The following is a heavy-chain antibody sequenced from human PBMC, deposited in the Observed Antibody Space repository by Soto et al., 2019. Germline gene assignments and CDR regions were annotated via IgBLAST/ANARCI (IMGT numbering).Heavy chain of an antibody. CDR1: GFTFSSYW. J-gene: IGHJ5*02. V-gene: IGHV3-7*01. CDR3: ARDVVVPTARGGFDP. D-gene: IGHD2-2*01. CDR2: IKQDGSEK. Sequence: EVQLVESGGGLVQPGGSLRLSCAASGFTFSSYWMSWVRQAPGKGLEWVANIKQDGSEKYYVDSVMGRFIISRDNAKNSLYLQMNSLSAEDTAVYYCARDVVVPTARGGFDPWGQGTLVTVFS.